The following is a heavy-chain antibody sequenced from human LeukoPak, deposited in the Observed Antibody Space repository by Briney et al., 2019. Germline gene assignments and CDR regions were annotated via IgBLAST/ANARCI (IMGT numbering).Heavy chain of an antibody. D-gene: IGHD2-2*01. CDR3: ARVVSGLVVPPTRGDYFDS. CDR1: GDSIGSYY. J-gene: IGHJ4*02. Sequence: PSETLSLTCTVSGDSIGSYYWSWIRQPPGKGLEWLGEINHSGSTNYNPSLKSRVTISVDTSKNQFSLKLTSVTVADTALYYCARVVSGLVVPPTRGDYFDSWGQGTVVTVSS. CDR2: INHSGST. V-gene: IGHV4-34*01.